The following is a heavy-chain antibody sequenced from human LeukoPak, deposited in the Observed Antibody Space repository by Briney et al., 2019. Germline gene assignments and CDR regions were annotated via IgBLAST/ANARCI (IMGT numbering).Heavy chain of an antibody. J-gene: IGHJ4*02. Sequence: GRSLRLSCAASGFTFSSYGMHWVRQAPGRGLEWVAVISYDGSNEYYADSVKGRFTISRDNSKNTVYMQMNSLRAEDTAVYYCARANSYDSSGREYWGQGTLVTVSS. CDR3: ARANSYDSSGREY. CDR1: GFTFSSYG. D-gene: IGHD3-22*01. V-gene: IGHV3-30*03. CDR2: ISYDGSNE.